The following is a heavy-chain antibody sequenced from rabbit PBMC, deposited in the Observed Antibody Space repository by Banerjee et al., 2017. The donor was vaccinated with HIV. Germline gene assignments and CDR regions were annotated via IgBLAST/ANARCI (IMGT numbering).Heavy chain of an antibody. J-gene: IGHJ3*01. D-gene: IGHD6-1*01. CDR3: VRWEWL. CDR1: GISFRSSYW. Sequence: GGDLVKPGASLTLTCAASGISFRSSYWMCWVRQAPGKGLEWIGCIYTDSFGSTWYASWTKGRFTISKTSSTTMTLQMTSLTAADSASCFCVRWEWLWGQGTLVTVS. V-gene: IGHV1S40*01. CDR2: IYTDSFGST.